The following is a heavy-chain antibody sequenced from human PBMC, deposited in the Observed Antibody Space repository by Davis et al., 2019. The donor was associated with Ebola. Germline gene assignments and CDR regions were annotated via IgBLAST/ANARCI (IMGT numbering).Heavy chain of an antibody. CDR2: ISWDGGST. V-gene: IGHV3-43D*03. CDR1: GFTFDDYA. J-gene: IGHJ4*02. D-gene: IGHD4-11*01. Sequence: PGGSLRLSCAASGFTFDDYAMHWVRQAPGKGLEWVSLISWDGGSTYYADSVKGRFTISRDNAKNSLYLQMNSLRAEDTALYYCARDRRTVTTEGIDYWGQGTLVTVSS. CDR3: ARDRRTVTTEGIDY.